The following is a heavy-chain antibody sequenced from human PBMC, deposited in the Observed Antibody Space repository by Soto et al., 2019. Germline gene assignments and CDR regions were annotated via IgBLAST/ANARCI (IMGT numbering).Heavy chain of an antibody. J-gene: IGHJ4*02. CDR3: AKGPRLRYFDWLLYRPSYFDY. Sequence: GGSLRLSCAASGFTFSSYAMSWVRQAPGKGLEWVSAISGSGGSTYYADSVKGRFTISRDNSKNTLYLQMNSLRAEDTAVYYCAKGPRLRYFDWLLYRPSYFDYWGQGTLVTVSS. D-gene: IGHD3-9*01. V-gene: IGHV3-23*01. CDR1: GFTFSSYA. CDR2: ISGSGGST.